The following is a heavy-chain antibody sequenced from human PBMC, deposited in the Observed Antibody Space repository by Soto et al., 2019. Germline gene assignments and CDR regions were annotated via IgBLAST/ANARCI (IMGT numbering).Heavy chain of an antibody. Sequence: LRLSCAASGFTFSSYGMHWVRQASGKGLEWVAVISYDGSNKYYADSVKGRFTISRDNSKNTLYLQMNSLRAEDTAVYYCAKEVGIQLWLIDSSIYFHYWGQGTLVTVS. CDR3: AKEVGIQLWLIDSSIYFHY. CDR1: GFTFSSYG. D-gene: IGHD5-18*01. V-gene: IGHV3-30*18. CDR2: ISYDGSNK. J-gene: IGHJ4*02.